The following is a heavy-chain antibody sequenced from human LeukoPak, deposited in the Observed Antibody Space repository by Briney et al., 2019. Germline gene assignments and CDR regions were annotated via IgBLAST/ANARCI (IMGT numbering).Heavy chain of an antibody. V-gene: IGHV3-7*01. CDR3: ARVQRYCSSTSCYPDDAFDI. J-gene: IGHJ3*02. Sequence: GRSPRLSCAASGFTFSNYWMSWVRQAPGKGLEWVANINQDGSEKYYVDSVKGRFTFSRDNAKNSLFLKMNSLRAEDTAVYYCARVQRYCSSTSCYPDDAFDIWGQGTMVTVSS. CDR2: INQDGSEK. CDR1: GFTFSNYW. D-gene: IGHD2-2*01.